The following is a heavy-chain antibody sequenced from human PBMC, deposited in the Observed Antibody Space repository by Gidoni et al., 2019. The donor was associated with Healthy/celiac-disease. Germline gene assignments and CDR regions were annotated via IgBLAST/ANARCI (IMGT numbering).Heavy chain of an antibody. CDR3: ARDLLSSIAAAGYFDY. CDR1: GFTFRSYA. V-gene: IGHV3-30*04. CDR2: ISYDGSNK. D-gene: IGHD6-13*01. Sequence: QVQLVESGGGVVQPGRSLRLSCAASGFTFRSYAMHWVRQAPGKGLEWVAVISYDGSNKYYADSVKGRFTISRDNSKNTLYLQMNSLRAEDTAVYYCARDLLSSIAAAGYFDYWGQGTLVTVSS. J-gene: IGHJ4*02.